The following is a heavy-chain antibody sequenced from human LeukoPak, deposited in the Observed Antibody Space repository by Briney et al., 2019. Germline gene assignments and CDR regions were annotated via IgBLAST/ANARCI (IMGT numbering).Heavy chain of an antibody. CDR2: ISSSSSTI. J-gene: IGHJ3*02. CDR1: GFTFSSYS. D-gene: IGHD2-2*01. Sequence: GGSLRLSCAASGFTFSSYSMNWVRQAPGKGLEWVSFISSSSSTIYYADSVKGRFTISRDNAKNSLYLQMSSLRAEDTAVYYCARGQPDYCTTTSCPLFDIWGQGTMVTVSS. CDR3: ARGQPDYCTTTSCPLFDI. V-gene: IGHV3-48*01.